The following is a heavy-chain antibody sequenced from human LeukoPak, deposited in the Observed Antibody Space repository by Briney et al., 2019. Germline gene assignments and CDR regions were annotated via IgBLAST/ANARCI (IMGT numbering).Heavy chain of an antibody. D-gene: IGHD5-18*01. CDR1: GGSISSYY. V-gene: IGHV4-59*12. CDR3: ARVTSSYSYGPRWFDY. J-gene: IGHJ4*02. CDR2: IYYSGST. Sequence: SSETLSLTCTVSGGSISSYYWSWIRQPPGKGLEWIGHIYYSGSTNYNPSLKSRVTISVDTSKNQFSLKLSSVTAADTAVYYCARVTSSYSYGPRWFDYWGQGTLVTVSS.